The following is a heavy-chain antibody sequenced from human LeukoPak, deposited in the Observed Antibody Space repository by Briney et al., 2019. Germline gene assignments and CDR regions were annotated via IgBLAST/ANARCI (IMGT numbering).Heavy chain of an antibody. CDR1: GGTFSSYA. CDR3: ARVHLEWPSPGDYYYYYMDV. Sequence: ASVKVSCKASGGTFSSYAISWVRQAPGQGLEWMGGIIPIFGTANYAQKFQGRVTITTDESTSTAYMELSSLRSEDTAVYYCARVHLEWPSPGDYYYYYMDVWGKGTTVTVSS. CDR2: IIPIFGTA. J-gene: IGHJ6*03. D-gene: IGHD3-3*01. V-gene: IGHV1-69*05.